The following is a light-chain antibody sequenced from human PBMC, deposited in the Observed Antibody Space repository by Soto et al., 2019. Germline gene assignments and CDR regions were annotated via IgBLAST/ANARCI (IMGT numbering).Light chain of an antibody. CDR1: SSDVGGYKF. CDR2: EGT. CDR3: SSYAGSSARVV. J-gene: IGLJ2*01. Sequence: QSALTQPASVSGSPGQSITISCTGTSSDVGGYKFVSWYQQHPGTAPKLIIYEGTKRPSEISDRFSGSESDTTASLIISGLQPEDEADYYCSSYAGSSARVVFGGGTKLTVL. V-gene: IGLV2-23*01.